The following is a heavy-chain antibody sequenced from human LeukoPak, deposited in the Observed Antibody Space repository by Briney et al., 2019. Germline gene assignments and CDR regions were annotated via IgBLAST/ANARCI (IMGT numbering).Heavy chain of an antibody. J-gene: IGHJ4*02. Sequence: PGGSLRLSCAASGFTVSSNYMSWVRQAPGKGLEWVSVIYSGGDTYYADSVKGRFTISRDDSKNTLYLQMNSLKTEDTAVYYCTTDISSDISGSDYWGQGTLVTVSS. D-gene: IGHD1-26*01. CDR1: GFTVSSNY. V-gene: IGHV3-53*01. CDR3: TTDISSDISGSDY. CDR2: IYSGGDT.